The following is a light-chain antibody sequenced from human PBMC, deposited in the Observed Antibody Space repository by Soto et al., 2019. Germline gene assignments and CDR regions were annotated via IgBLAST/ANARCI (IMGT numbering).Light chain of an antibody. Sequence: DIRMTQSPSSLSASVGDTVTITCRASQGISDYLSWFQHKPGEAPKLLIYTASSLQGGVPLRFSGAGSRTDFSLTISGLQPEDSATYHCQQTYTFPWTFGQGTRVDIK. CDR2: TAS. V-gene: IGKV1-39*01. CDR1: QGISDY. CDR3: QQTYTFPWT. J-gene: IGKJ1*01.